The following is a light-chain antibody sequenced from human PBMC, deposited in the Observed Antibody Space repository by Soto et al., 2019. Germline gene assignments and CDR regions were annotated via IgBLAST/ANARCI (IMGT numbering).Light chain of an antibody. Sequence: EIVLTQSPDTLSLSPGERATLSCRASQSISNSYLAWFQQKPGQAPRLLIYGASIRATGIPDRFSGSASGTDFTLTISRLEPEDFAVYYCQQYDESPVTFGQGTRLEMK. CDR3: QQYDESPVT. V-gene: IGKV3-20*01. J-gene: IGKJ5*01. CDR1: QSISNSY. CDR2: GAS.